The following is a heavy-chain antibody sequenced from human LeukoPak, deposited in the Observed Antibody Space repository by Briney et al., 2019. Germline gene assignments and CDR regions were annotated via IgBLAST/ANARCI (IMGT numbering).Heavy chain of an antibody. CDR2: IKQDGSEK. J-gene: IGHJ6*03. D-gene: IGHD6-6*01. V-gene: IGHV3-7*01. CDR3: ARARFYSSSTYYYYMDV. CDR1: GFTFSIHW. Sequence: GGSLRLSCAASGFTFSIHWMSWVRQAPGEGVEWVANIKQDGSEKYYVDSVKGRFTISRDNAKNSLYLQMNSLGAEDTAVYYCARARFYSSSTYYYYMDVWGKGTTVTVSS.